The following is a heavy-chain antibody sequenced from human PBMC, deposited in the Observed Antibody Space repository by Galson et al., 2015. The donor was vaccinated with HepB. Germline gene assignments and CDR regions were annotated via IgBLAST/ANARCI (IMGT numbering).Heavy chain of an antibody. J-gene: IGHJ4*02. V-gene: IGHV3-33*08. D-gene: IGHD3-10*01. CDR1: GFTFRNYG. CDR2: IWYDGTNK. Sequence: SLRLSCAASGFTFRNYGMHWVRQAPGKGLEWVALIWYDGTNKYYADSVKGRFTTSRDNSKNTLYLQMNSLRAEDTAVYYCVREFSGLYYFDYWGQGTLVTVSS. CDR3: VREFSGLYYFDY.